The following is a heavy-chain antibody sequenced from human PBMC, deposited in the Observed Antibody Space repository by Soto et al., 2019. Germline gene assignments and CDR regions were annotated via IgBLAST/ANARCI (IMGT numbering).Heavy chain of an antibody. CDR3: AREGKLWNYYYYYGMDV. CDR2: IYPGDSDT. D-gene: IGHD5-18*01. CDR1: GCSFTSYW. Sequence: GESLKISCKGSGCSFTSYWIGWVRQMPGKGLEWMGIIYPGDSDTRYSPSFQGQVTISADKSISTAYLQWSSLKASDTAMYYRAREGKLWNYYYYYGMDVWGQGTTVTVSS. J-gene: IGHJ6*02. V-gene: IGHV5-51*01.